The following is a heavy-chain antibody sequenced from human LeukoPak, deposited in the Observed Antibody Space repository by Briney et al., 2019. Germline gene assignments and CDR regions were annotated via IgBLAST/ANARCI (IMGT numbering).Heavy chain of an antibody. CDR1: GGSISSCY. V-gene: IGHV4-4*07. CDR2: FYTSRTT. Sequence: PSETLSLTCTVSGGSISSCYWSWIRQPAGKGLEWVGRFYTSRTTNYNPSLKSRVTMSVDTSKNQFSLNLSSVTAADTAVYFCARVSYSGSNEYFQHWGQGTLVTVSS. J-gene: IGHJ1*01. CDR3: ARVSYSGSNEYFQH. D-gene: IGHD1-26*01.